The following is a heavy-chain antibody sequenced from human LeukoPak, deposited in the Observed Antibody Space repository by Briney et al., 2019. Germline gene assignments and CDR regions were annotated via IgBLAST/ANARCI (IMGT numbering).Heavy chain of an antibody. CDR1: GGSISSSGYS. CDR2: IYPSGNT. J-gene: IGHJ4*02. Sequence: SQTLSLTCAVSGGSISSSGYSWSWIRQPPGTGLEWIGSIYPSGNTYYNPSLKSRVTISVDTSKNQFSLKLSSVTAADTAVYYCARSIAVAGLFDYWGQGTLVTVSS. CDR3: ARSIAVAGLFDY. V-gene: IGHV4-30-2*02. D-gene: IGHD6-19*01.